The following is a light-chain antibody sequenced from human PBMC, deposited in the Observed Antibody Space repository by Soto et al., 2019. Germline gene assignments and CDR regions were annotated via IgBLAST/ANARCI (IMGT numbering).Light chain of an antibody. CDR3: QKYEDYSL. CDR1: QSISTW. V-gene: IGKV1-5*03. Sequence: DIQMTQSPSTLSASVGDRVTITCRASQSISTWLAWYQQKPGKAPKLLIYKASSLESGVPSRFSGSGSGTEFTLTINSLQPDDFATYYCQKYEDYSLFGGGTKADI. CDR2: KAS. J-gene: IGKJ4*01.